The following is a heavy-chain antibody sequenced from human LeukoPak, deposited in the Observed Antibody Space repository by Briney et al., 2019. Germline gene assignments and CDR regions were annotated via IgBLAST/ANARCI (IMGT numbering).Heavy chain of an antibody. D-gene: IGHD2-2*01. V-gene: IGHV1-24*01. CDR1: GHTLTELS. J-gene: IGHJ4*02. Sequence: ASVKVSCKVSGHTLTELSMHWVRQAPAKGLEWMGGFDHEDGERIYAQKFQGRVTMTEDTSTDRAYMELSSLRSEDTAVYYCASGLPYQLLDYWGQGTLVTVSS. CDR2: FDHEDGER. CDR3: ASGLPYQLLDY.